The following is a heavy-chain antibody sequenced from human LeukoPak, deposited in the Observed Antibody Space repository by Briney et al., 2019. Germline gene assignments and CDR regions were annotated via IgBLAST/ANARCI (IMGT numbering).Heavy chain of an antibody. CDR3: AAGGDYYYHMDV. Sequence: GGSLRLSCAASGFTFSSYAMHWVRQAPGKGLEWVAVISYDGSNKYYADSVKGRFTISRDNSKNTLYLQMNSLRAEDTAVYYCAAGGDYYYHMDVWGKGTTVTISS. V-gene: IGHV3-30*04. J-gene: IGHJ6*03. CDR2: ISYDGSNK. CDR1: GFTFSSYA. D-gene: IGHD3-10*01.